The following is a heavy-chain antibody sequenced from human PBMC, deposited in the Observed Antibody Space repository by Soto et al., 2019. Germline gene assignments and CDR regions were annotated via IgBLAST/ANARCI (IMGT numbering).Heavy chain of an antibody. J-gene: IGHJ4*02. Sequence: GGSLRLSCAASGFTVSRNYMTWVRQAPGKGLEWVSAIYSGGSTYYADSVKGRFTISRDNSKNTLYLQMNSLRAEDPAVYYCARAHILPKLYWGQGTLVTVSS. CDR2: IYSGGST. V-gene: IGHV3-53*01. CDR3: ARAHILPKLY. CDR1: GFTVSRNY. D-gene: IGHD3-9*01.